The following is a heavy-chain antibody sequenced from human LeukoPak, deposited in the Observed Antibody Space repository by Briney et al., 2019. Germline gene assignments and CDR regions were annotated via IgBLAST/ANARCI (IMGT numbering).Heavy chain of an antibody. CDR3: AITGMVVAGPFDY. J-gene: IGHJ4*02. CDR1: GGTFSSYA. Sequence: GASVKVSCKASGGTFSSYAISWVRQAPGQGLGWMGGIIPIFGTANYAQKFQGRVTITADESTSTAYMELSSLRSEDTAVYYCAITGMVVAGPFDYWGQGTLVTVSS. D-gene: IGHD2-15*01. V-gene: IGHV1-69*13. CDR2: IIPIFGTA.